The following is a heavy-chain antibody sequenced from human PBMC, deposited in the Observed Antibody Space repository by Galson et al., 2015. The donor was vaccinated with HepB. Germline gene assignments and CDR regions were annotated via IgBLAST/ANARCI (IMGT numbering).Heavy chain of an antibody. Sequence: SVKVSCKASGGTFSSYAISWVRQAPGQGLEWMGGIIPIFGTANYAQKFQGRVTITADESTSTAYMELSSLRSEDTAVYYCAREGRATGGWFDPWGQGTLVTVSS. J-gene: IGHJ5*02. CDR3: AREGRATGGWFDP. CDR1: GGTFSSYA. V-gene: IGHV1-69*13. CDR2: IIPIFGTA. D-gene: IGHD1-26*01.